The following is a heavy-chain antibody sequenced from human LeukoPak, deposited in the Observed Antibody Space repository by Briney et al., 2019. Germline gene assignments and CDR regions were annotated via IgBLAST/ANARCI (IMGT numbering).Heavy chain of an antibody. CDR1: GGSISSGGYY. Sequence: PSETLSLTCTVSGGSISSGGYYWSWIRQHPGKGLEWIGYIYYSGSTYYNPSLKSQVTISVDTSKNQFSLKLSSVTAADTAVYYCARAERWTILIDYWGQGTLVTVSS. V-gene: IGHV4-31*01. CDR2: IYYSGST. D-gene: IGHD3-9*01. J-gene: IGHJ4*02. CDR3: ARAERWTILIDY.